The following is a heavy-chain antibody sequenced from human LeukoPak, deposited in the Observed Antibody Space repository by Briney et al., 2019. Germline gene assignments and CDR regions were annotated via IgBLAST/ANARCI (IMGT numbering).Heavy chain of an antibody. CDR3: AHCSPDYGSGSCHLDY. D-gene: IGHD3-10*01. CDR2: IYWDDHK. Sequence: SGPTLVKPTQTLRLTCSFSGFSLSTNGAGMGWIRQPPGKALEWIAHIYWDDHKRYSPSLKSRLTITKDTPKIQVVVTMTHMDPVDTATYYCAHCSPDYGSGSCHLDYWGQGTLVTVSS. J-gene: IGHJ4*02. CDR1: GFSLSTNGAG. V-gene: IGHV2-5*02.